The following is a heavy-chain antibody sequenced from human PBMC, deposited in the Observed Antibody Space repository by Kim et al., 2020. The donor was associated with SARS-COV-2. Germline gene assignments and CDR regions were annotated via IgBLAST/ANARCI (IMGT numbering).Heavy chain of an antibody. D-gene: IGHD3-16*01. CDR2: IGTYRNTK. CDR1: GFSFGTWS. Sequence: GGSLRLSCVGSGFSFGTWSVSWVRQAPGKGLEWVSYIGTYRNTKYYADSVKGRFTISRDTAKNEVYLQMNSLRVEDTAVYYCARDGGVAGIFDYWGDGTPGSVSS. CDR3: ARDGGVAGIFDY. J-gene: IGHJ4*01. V-gene: IGHV3-48*04.